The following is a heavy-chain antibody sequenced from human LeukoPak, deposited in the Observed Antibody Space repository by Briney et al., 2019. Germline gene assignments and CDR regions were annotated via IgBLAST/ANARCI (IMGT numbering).Heavy chain of an antibody. J-gene: IGHJ5*02. Sequence: SETLSLTCAVYGGSFSGYYWSWIRQPPGKGLEWIGEINHSGCTNYNPSLKSRVTISVDTSKNQFSLELSSVTAADTAVYYCARGYYDFWSALGLENWFDPWGQGTLVTVSS. D-gene: IGHD3-3*01. CDR3: ARGYYDFWSALGLENWFDP. CDR2: INHSGCT. V-gene: IGHV4-34*01. CDR1: GGSFSGYY.